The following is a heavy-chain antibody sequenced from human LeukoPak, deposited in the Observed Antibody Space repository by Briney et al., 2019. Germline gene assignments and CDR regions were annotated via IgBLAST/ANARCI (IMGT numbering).Heavy chain of an antibody. CDR1: GFTFSSYG. D-gene: IGHD4-17*01. CDR3: AKDPGVDGDYGDY. J-gene: IGHJ4*02. Sequence: GGSLRLSCAASGFTFSSYGMHWVRQAPGKGLEWVAVISYDGSNKYYADSVKGRFTISRDNSKNTLYLQMNSLRAEDTAVYYCAKDPGVDGDYGDYWGQGTQVTVSS. CDR2: ISYDGSNK. V-gene: IGHV3-30*18.